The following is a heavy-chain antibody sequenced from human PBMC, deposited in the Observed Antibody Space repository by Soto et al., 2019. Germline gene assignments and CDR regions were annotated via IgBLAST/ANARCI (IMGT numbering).Heavy chain of an antibody. CDR3: TRDIPYFDS. V-gene: IGHV3-49*02. CDR2: IRSKDYGGTT. J-gene: IGHJ4*02. CDR1: GFPFGYFS. D-gene: IGHD2-2*02. Sequence: AGGSLRLSCATSGFPFGYFSISLVRQAPGRGLEWVGFIRSKDYGGTTEYAASVKGRFAISRDDSTGIAYLQMNSLKIEDTAVYYCTRDIPYFDSWGQGTLSTDS.